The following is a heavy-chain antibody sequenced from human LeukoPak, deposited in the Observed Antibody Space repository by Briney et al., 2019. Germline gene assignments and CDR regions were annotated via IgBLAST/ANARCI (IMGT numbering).Heavy chain of an antibody. Sequence: SETLSLTCAVYGGSFSGYYWSWIRQPPGKGLEWIGEINHSGSTNYNPSLKSRVTISVDTSKNQFSLKLSSVTAADTAVYYCARSTKLGNWFDPWGQGTLVTVPS. J-gene: IGHJ5*02. CDR3: ARSTKLGNWFDP. D-gene: IGHD7-27*01. CDR1: GGSFSGYY. V-gene: IGHV4-34*01. CDR2: INHSGST.